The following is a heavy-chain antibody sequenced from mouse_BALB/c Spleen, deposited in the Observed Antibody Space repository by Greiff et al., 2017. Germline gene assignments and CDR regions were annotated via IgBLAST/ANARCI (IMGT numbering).Heavy chain of an antibody. CDR3: ARSGRYDGWYFDV. V-gene: IGHV5-17*02. Sequence: EVKLMESGGGLVQPGGSRKLSCAASGFTFSSFGMHWVRQAPEKGLEWVAYISSGSSTIYYADTVKGRFTISRDNPKNTLFLQMTSLRSEDTAMYYCARSGRYDGWYFDVWGAGTTVTVSS. CDR1: GFTFSSFG. J-gene: IGHJ1*01. D-gene: IGHD2-14*01. CDR2: ISSGSSTI.